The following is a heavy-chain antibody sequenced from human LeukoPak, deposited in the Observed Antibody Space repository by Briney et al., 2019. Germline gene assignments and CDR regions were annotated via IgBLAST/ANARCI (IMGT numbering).Heavy chain of an antibody. V-gene: IGHV4-31*03. CDR3: ARGDRRDGYNFNY. D-gene: IGHD5-24*01. CDR1: GGSISSGGYY. J-gene: IGHJ4*02. Sequence: SETLSLTCTVSGGSISSGGYYWSWIRQHPGKGLERIGYIYYSGSTYYNPSLKSRVTISVDTSKNQFSLKLSSVTAADTAVYYCARGDRRDGYNFNYWGQGTLVTVSS. CDR2: IYYSGST.